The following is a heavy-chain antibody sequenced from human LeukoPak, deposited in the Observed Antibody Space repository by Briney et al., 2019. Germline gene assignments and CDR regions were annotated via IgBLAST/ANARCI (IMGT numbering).Heavy chain of an antibody. D-gene: IGHD6-13*01. V-gene: IGHV3-7*01. CDR1: GFTFSSYW. CDR2: IKQDGSEK. Sequence: GGSLRLSCAASGFTFSSYWMSWVREAPGKGLEWVANIKQDGSEKYYVDSVKGRFTISRDNAKNSLYLQMNSLRAEDTAVYYCARDHYSSSWSIDYWGQGTLVTVSS. CDR3: ARDHYSSSWSIDY. J-gene: IGHJ4*02.